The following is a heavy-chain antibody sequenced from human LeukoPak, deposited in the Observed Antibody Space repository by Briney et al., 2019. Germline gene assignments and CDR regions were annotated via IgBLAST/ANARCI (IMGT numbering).Heavy chain of an antibody. D-gene: IGHD2-21*02. V-gene: IGHV3-23*01. CDR2: ISGSGGST. CDR1: GFTFDDYA. Sequence: PGGSLRLSCAASGFTFDDYAMHWVRQAPGKGLEWVSAISGSGGSTYYADSVKGRFTISRDNSKNTLYLQMNSLRAEDTAVYYCARDNVVVVTAIQSNYYYGMDVWGQGTTVTVSS. CDR3: ARDNVVVVTAIQSNYYYGMDV. J-gene: IGHJ6*02.